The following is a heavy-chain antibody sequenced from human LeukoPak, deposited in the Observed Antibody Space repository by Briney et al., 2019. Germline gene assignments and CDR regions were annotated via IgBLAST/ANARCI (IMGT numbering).Heavy chain of an antibody. CDR2: IIPIFGTA. V-gene: IGHV1-69*13. CDR1: GGTFSSYA. D-gene: IGHD5-12*01. Sequence: ASVKVSCKASGGTFSSYAISWVRQAPGQGLEWMGGIIPIFGTANYAQKFQGRVTITADESTSTAYMEVSSLRSEDTAVYYCARVRGGIVATIFDYWGQGTLVSVSS. CDR3: ARVRGGIVATIFDY. J-gene: IGHJ4*02.